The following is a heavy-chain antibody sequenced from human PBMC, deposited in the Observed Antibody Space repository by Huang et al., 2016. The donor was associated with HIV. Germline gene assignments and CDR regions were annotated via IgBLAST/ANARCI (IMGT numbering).Heavy chain of an antibody. CDR2: VNPNNGAT. CDR3: TRDGVAPDEEFDY. D-gene: IGHD5-12*01. Sequence: QVQLVQSGAEVKKPGASVKVSCKPSGYAFADYFIHWVRQAPGQGLGWMAWVNPNNGATNYDQKFRGRLTVTGDTSMRTAYMELSGLTSDDTAKYYCTRDGVAPDEEFDYWGQGTVIIVSS. CDR1: GYAFADYF. V-gene: IGHV1-2*02. J-gene: IGHJ4*02.